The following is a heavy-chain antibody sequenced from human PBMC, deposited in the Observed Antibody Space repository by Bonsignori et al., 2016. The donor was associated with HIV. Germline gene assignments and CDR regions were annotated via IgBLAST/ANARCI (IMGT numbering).Heavy chain of an antibody. J-gene: IGHJ4*02. CDR2: IYPSDSET. D-gene: IGHD3-22*01. V-gene: IGHV5-51*01. CDR3: ARPPPNYYETSGYYGRY. Sequence: VRQMPGKGLEWMGIIYPSDSETRYSPSFQGQVTISVDKSISTAYLHWSSLKASDTAMYFCARPPPNYYETSGYYGRYWGQGTLVTVSS.